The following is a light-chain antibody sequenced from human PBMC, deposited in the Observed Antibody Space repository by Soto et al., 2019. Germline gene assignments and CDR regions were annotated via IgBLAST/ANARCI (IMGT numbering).Light chain of an antibody. CDR1: QSIRSH. J-gene: IGKJ5*01. V-gene: IGKV1-17*01. CDR2: AAS. CDR3: QYHNGVHPIT. Sequence: DIQVTQYPTSLSASVGDSFSVTWLASQSIRSHLNCYQQKPWKAPKLLLYAASSLQSGVPSRFSGSGSATAFTPTISSLQPDDFATYYCQYHNGVHPITFGQGTRLDIK.